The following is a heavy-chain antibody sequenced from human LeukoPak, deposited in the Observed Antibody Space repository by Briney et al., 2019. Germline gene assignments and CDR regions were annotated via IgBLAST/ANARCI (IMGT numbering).Heavy chain of an antibody. CDR1: GYTVTSYG. Sequence: ASVKVSCKASGYTVTSYGISWVRQAPGQGLEWMGWISAYNGNTNYAQKLQGRVTMTTDTSTSTAYMELRSLRSDDTAVYYCAREPSDYDILTGYYPNYYYYGMDVWGQGTTVTVSS. J-gene: IGHJ6*02. CDR2: ISAYNGNT. V-gene: IGHV1-18*01. D-gene: IGHD3-9*01. CDR3: AREPSDYDILTGYYPNYYYYGMDV.